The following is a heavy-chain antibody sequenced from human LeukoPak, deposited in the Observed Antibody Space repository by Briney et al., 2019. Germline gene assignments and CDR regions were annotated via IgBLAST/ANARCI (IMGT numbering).Heavy chain of an antibody. CDR3: AKGVGYGGMDV. CDR1: GFTFSGYS. J-gene: IGHJ6*02. CDR2: ISYDGHNE. D-gene: IGHD2-8*01. Sequence: GRSLRLSCAASGFTFSGYSMHWVRQAPGKGLEWVAVISYDGHNEYYADSVKGRFTISRDNSKNTVYVQMNSLRAEDTAVYYCAKGVGYGGMDVWGQGTTVTVSS. V-gene: IGHV3-30*18.